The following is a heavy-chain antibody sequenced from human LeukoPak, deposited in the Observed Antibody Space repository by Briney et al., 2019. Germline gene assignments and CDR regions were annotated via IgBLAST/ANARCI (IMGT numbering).Heavy chain of an antibody. CDR3: AREIGPIQLHLWGSAFDY. J-gene: IGHJ4*02. D-gene: IGHD5-24*01. CDR2: INPGGRST. Sequence: ASVKVSCKASGYTFTIYGINWVRQAPGQGLEWMGIINPGGRSTSYAQKFQGRVTMTRDTSTSTVYMELSSLRSEDTAVYYCAREIGPIQLHLWGSAFDYWGQGTLVTVSS. CDR1: GYTFTIYG. V-gene: IGHV1-46*01.